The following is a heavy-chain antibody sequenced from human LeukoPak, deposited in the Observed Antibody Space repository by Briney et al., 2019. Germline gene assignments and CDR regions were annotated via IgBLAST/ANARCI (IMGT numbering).Heavy chain of an antibody. D-gene: IGHD2-15*01. V-gene: IGHV3-21*06. J-gene: IGHJ4*02. CDR2: ISGGSNYI. Sequence: GGSLRLSCAASGFPFGTFSMYWVRQAPGKGLEWVSSISGGSNYIYYADSVKGRFTIYRDNAKNSLYLQMNSLRAEDTAVYYCASLRDCTSGSCYSRLDYWGQGSLVTVSS. CDR3: ASLRDCTSGSCYSRLDY. CDR1: GFPFGTFS.